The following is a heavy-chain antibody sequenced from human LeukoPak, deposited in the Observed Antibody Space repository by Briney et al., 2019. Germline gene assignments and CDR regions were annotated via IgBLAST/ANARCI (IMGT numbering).Heavy chain of an antibody. CDR3: AREEYQLLYWFDP. D-gene: IGHD2-2*01. CDR1: GFTFSSYW. V-gene: IGHV3-74*01. J-gene: IGHJ5*02. Sequence: GGSLRLSCAASGFTFSSYWMHWVRQAPGKGLVWVSRINSDGSSTSYADSVKGRFTISRDNAKNTLYLQMNSLRAEDTAVYYCAREEYQLLYWFDPWGQGTLVTVSS. CDR2: INSDGSST.